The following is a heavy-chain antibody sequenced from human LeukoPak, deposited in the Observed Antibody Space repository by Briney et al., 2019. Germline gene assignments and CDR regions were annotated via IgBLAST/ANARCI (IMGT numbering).Heavy chain of an antibody. CDR1: GLTLSREG. CDR3: AKDRISMVRSSDIDN. CDR2: ISSNGNNK. J-gene: IGHJ4*02. Sequence: GRSLRLSCAASGLTLSREGLHWVRQAPGKGLEWVAVISSNGNNKYYADSVKGRFTVSRDNSKNTLYLQMDSLRAEDTAVYYCAKDRISMVRSSDIDNWGQGTLVTVSS. D-gene: IGHD3-10*01. V-gene: IGHV3-30*18.